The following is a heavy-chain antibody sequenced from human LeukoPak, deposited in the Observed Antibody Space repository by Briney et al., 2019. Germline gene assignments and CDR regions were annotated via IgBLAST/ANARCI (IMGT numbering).Heavy chain of an antibody. CDR1: GFTFSSYW. CDR3: ARPVAAAVSVWFDP. D-gene: IGHD6-13*01. V-gene: IGHV3-30-3*01. CDR2: ISYDGSNK. J-gene: IGHJ5*02. Sequence: GGSLRLSCAASGFTFSSYWMSWVRQAPGKGLEWVAVISYDGSNKYYADSVKGRFTISRDNSKNTLYLQMNSLRAEDTAVYYCARPVAAAVSVWFDPWGQGTLVTVSS.